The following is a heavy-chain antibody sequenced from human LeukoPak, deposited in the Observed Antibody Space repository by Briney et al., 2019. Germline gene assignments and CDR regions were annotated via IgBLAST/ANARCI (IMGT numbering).Heavy chain of an antibody. CDR1: GDSLSSGGYS. CDR3: ARGARGYYFDY. J-gene: IGHJ4*02. Sequence: PSETLSLTCAVSGDSLSSGGYSWGWIRQPPGKGLEWIGYMYYNGNTYYNPSLKSQVTISVDTSKNQFSLKLSSVTAADTAVYYCARGARGYYFDYWGQGTLVTVSS. CDR2: MYYNGNT. V-gene: IGHV4-30-4*07.